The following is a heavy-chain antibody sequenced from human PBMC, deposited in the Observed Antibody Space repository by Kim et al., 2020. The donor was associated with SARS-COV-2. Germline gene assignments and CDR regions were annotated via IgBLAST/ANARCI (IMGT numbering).Heavy chain of an antibody. J-gene: IGHJ4*02. D-gene: IGHD2-15*01. CDR1: GYSFTSYW. Sequence: GESLKISCKGSGYSFTSYWIGWVRQMPGKGLEWMGTIHPSDSDARYSPSVHGQVTISVDKSINTAYLQWSSLKASDSGMYYCARRGRGATEGDKWCQGTL. CDR3: ARRGRGATEGDK. V-gene: IGHV5-51*01. CDR2: IHPSDSDA.